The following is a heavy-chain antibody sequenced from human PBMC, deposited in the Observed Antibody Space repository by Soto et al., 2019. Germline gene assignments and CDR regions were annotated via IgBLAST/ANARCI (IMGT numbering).Heavy chain of an antibody. V-gene: IGHV3-23*01. Sequence: GGSLRPSCAASGFAFSTYAMTWVRQAPGKGLEWVSVISGSGGSSYYAASVKGRFTISRDNSKNTLYLQMNGLRAEDTALYYCAKVTKRAAAGRYEYYKYGMDVWGQGTTVTVSS. CDR2: ISGSGGSS. CDR3: AKVTKRAAAGRYEYYKYGMDV. D-gene: IGHD6-13*01. CDR1: GFAFSTYA. J-gene: IGHJ6*02.